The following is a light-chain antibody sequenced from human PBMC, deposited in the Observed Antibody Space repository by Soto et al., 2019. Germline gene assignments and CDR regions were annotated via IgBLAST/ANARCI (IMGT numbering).Light chain of an antibody. Sequence: QAVVTQPPSASGTPGQRVTISCSGSSSNIGSTFVYWYQQLPGTAPTLLIYRDDQRPSGVADRFFGSKSGTSASLAITGLRSEDEADYYCAAWDDSLSGVVIGGGTKLTVL. J-gene: IGLJ2*01. CDR2: RDD. CDR3: AAWDDSLSGVV. V-gene: IGLV1-47*01. CDR1: SSNIGSTF.